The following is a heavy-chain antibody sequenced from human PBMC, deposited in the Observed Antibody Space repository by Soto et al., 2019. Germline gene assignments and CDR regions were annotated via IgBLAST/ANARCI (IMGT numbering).Heavy chain of an antibody. CDR3: ARGDYSYYYYYYMDV. Sequence: QVQLQESGPGLVKPSETLSLTCTVSGGSISSYYWSWIRQPPGQGLEWIGYIYYSGSTNYNPSLKSRVSISVDTSKNQFSLKLSSVTAADTAVYYCARGDYSYYYYYYMDVWGKGTTVTVSS. CDR2: IYYSGST. V-gene: IGHV4-59*01. CDR1: GGSISSYY. D-gene: IGHD4-4*01. J-gene: IGHJ6*03.